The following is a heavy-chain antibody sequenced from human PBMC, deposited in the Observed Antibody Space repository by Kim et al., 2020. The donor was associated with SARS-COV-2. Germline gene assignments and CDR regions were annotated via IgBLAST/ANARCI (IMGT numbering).Heavy chain of an antibody. CDR1: GFTFSSYE. D-gene: IGHD3-3*01. Sequence: GGSLRLSCAASGFTFSSYEMNWVRQAPGKGLEWVSYIISTGSSKYYADSVKGRFLISRDNSKNSLYLQMDSLRAQDTAIYYCARENPDITTFGVVIGSCDYWGQGTLVTVSS. V-gene: IGHV3-48*03. CDR2: IISTGSSK. J-gene: IGHJ4*02. CDR3: ARENPDITTFGVVIGSCDY.